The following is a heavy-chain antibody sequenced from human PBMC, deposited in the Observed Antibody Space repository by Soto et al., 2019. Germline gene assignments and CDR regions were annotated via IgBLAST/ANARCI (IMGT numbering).Heavy chain of an antibody. J-gene: IGHJ3*02. Sequence: PGESLKISCKGSGYSFTSYWIGWVRQMPGKGLEWMGIIYPGDSDTRYSPSFQGQVTISADKSISTAYLQWSSLKASDTAMYYCARYSSSWYWAFDIWGQGTMVTVSS. CDR2: IYPGDSDT. CDR3: ARYSSSWYWAFDI. V-gene: IGHV5-51*01. CDR1: GYSFTSYW. D-gene: IGHD6-13*01.